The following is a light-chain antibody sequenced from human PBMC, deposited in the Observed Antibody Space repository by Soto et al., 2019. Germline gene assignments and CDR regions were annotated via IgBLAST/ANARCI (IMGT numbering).Light chain of an antibody. CDR2: AAS. V-gene: IGKV1D-12*01. CDR3: QQANSFPLT. J-gene: IGKJ4*01. Sequence: DLQMTQSPSSVSASVGDRVTITCRASQGISRWLAWYQQKPGKAPKLLIYAASSLQSGVPSRFSGSGSGTEFTLTISSLQPADFATYYCQQANSFPLTFGGGTKVEIK. CDR1: QGISRW.